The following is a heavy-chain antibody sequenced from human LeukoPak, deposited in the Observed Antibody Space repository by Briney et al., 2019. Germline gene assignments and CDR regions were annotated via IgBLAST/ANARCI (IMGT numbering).Heavy chain of an antibody. D-gene: IGHD6-19*01. CDR2: MKGDGSKT. V-gene: IGHV3-7*01. Sequence: GGSLRLSCAASGFPFSTYWMSWVRQAPGKGLEWVADMKGDGSKTYYVDSMKGRFTITRDNAKNSLYLEMNSLRAEDTAVYYCAREGNPGIAVAEGFDYWGQGTLVTVSS. J-gene: IGHJ4*02. CDR3: AREGNPGIAVAEGFDY. CDR1: GFPFSTYW.